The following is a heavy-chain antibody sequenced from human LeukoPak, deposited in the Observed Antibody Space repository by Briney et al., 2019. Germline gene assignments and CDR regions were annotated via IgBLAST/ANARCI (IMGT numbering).Heavy chain of an antibody. D-gene: IGHD3-10*01. Sequence: GASVKVSCKASGYTFTSYDINWVRQATGQGLEWMGWMNPNSGNTGYAQKFQGRVTMTRNTSISTAYMELSSLRSEDTAVYYCARVNSDYYGSGSYYFPYYYYYYMDVWGKGTTVTISS. CDR2: MNPNSGNT. V-gene: IGHV1-8*01. CDR1: GYTFTSYD. CDR3: ARVNSDYYGSGSYYFPYYYYYYMDV. J-gene: IGHJ6*03.